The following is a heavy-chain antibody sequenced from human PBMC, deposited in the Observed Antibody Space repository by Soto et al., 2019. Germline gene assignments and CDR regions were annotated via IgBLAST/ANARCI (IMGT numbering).Heavy chain of an antibody. D-gene: IGHD5-12*01. J-gene: IGHJ4*02. Sequence: ASVKVSCKASGYTFTSYGISWVRQAPGQGLEWMGWINPDSGGTNYAQNFQDRVTMTRDTSTSTAFMEVSSLRSDDTAVYFCGRDVNGYDGENYWGQGTLVTVYS. CDR2: INPDSGGT. CDR3: GRDVNGYDGENY. CDR1: GYTFTSYG. V-gene: IGHV1-2*02.